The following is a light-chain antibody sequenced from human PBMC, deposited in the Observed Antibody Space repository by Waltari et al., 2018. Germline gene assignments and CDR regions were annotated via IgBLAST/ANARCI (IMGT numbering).Light chain of an antibody. Sequence: EIVLTQSPGTLSLSPGERATLSCRASQSVSRTLAWYQQKPGQAPRPLIYDASSRATVIPDRFSGSGSGTDCSLTISRLEPEDFAVYYCQKYGTLPATFGQGTKVEIK. CDR3: QKYGTLPAT. CDR2: DAS. CDR1: QSVSRT. V-gene: IGKV3-20*01. J-gene: IGKJ1*01.